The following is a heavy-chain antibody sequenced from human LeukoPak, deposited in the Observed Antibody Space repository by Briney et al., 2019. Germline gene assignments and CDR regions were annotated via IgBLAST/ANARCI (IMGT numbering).Heavy chain of an antibody. Sequence: ASVKVSCKASGYRFTSHYMHWVRQAPGQGLEWMGRINPSGGSTSYAQKFQGRVNMTRDTSTSTVYMELSSLRSEDTAVYHCARDRVYCGGDCRAPDYYYHGMDAWGQGTTVTVSS. V-gene: IGHV1-46*01. CDR1: GYRFTSHY. J-gene: IGHJ6*02. CDR3: ARDRVYCGGDCRAPDYYYHGMDA. CDR2: INPSGGST. D-gene: IGHD2-21*02.